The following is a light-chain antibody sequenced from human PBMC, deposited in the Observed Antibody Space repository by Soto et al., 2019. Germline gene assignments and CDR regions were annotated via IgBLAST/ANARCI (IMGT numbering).Light chain of an antibody. J-gene: IGKJ1*01. V-gene: IGKV3-20*01. CDR2: GAS. CDR1: QSVSNNY. Sequence: EIVLTQSPGTLSLSPGERATLSCRASQSVSNNYLAWYQQKPGQAPRLLIYGASNRATGIPDRFSGSGSVTDFTLTISTLEPEDFAVYYCQQYGSSGTFGQGTKVEIK. CDR3: QQYGSSGT.